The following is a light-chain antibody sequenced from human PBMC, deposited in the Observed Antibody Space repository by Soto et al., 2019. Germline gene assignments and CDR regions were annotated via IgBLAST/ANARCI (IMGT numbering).Light chain of an antibody. CDR3: QQAKSYPRS. Sequence: DIQMTQSPSSVSASVGDRVTITCRTSQAISGYLLWVQQKPGKAPKLLISGAFALQSGVPSTFSGCGSGTGFTLAISSLQLGDFAPYDGQQAKSYPRSFGPGTRVDI. V-gene: IGKV1-12*01. CDR2: GAF. J-gene: IGKJ3*01. CDR1: QAISGY.